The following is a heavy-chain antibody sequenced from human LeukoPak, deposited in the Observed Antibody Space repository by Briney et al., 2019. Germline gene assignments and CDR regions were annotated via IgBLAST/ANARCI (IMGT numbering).Heavy chain of an antibody. D-gene: IGHD2-15*01. CDR1: GFTFSSYA. CDR3: AKSIYVVVAASADY. Sequence: PGGSLRLSCAASGFTFSSYAMSWVRQAPGKGLEWVSAISGSGGSTYYADSVKGRFTISRDNSKNTLYLQMNSLRAEDTAVYYCAKSIYVVVAASADYWGQGTLVTVSS. CDR2: ISGSGGST. J-gene: IGHJ4*02. V-gene: IGHV3-23*01.